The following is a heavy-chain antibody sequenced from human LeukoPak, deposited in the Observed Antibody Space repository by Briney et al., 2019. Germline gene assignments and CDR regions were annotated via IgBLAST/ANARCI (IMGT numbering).Heavy chain of an antibody. Sequence: SETLSLTCTVSGGSSSGYFLSWIRQPPEKGLEWIAYIYYSGSTDYSPSLKSRVTISVDTSKNQFSLKLSSVTAADTAVYYCARGRDGYNLGFDYWGQGTLVTVSS. CDR2: IYYSGST. V-gene: IGHV4-59*01. J-gene: IGHJ4*02. CDR3: ARGRDGYNLGFDY. CDR1: GGSSSGYF. D-gene: IGHD5-24*01.